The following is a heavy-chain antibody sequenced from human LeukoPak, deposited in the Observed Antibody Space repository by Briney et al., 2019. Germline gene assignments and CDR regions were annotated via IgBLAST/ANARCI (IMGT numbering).Heavy chain of an antibody. V-gene: IGHV3-23*01. CDR3: ARGASYYDILTGGDAFDI. CDR2: MSDSGTNT. D-gene: IGHD3-9*01. J-gene: IGHJ3*02. Sequence: GGTPRLSCGASGFTFSTYGMTWVRQAPGKGLEWVSGMSDSGTNTYYADSVKGRFTISRDNSKNTLYLQMNSLRAEDTAVYYCARGASYYDILTGGDAFDIWGQGTMVTVSS. CDR1: GFTFSTYG.